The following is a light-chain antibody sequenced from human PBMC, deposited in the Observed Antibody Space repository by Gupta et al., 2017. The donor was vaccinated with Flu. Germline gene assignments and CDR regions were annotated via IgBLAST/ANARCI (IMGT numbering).Light chain of an antibody. J-gene: IGLJ3*02. CDR2: STD. Sequence: VTISCSGGRSNMGSNPGNWDQNRQGTVPKILSSSTDQRPAGGPSRFSGSKSGSSASLAISGLQSDDEADYDGAAWDDRLNGRGVFGGGTKMTVL. CDR1: RSNMGSNP. CDR3: AAWDDRLNGRGV. V-gene: IGLV1-44*01.